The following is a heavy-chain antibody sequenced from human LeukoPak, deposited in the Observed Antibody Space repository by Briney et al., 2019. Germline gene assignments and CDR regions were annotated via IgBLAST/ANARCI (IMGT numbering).Heavy chain of an antibody. CDR1: GGSFSGYY. V-gene: IGHV4-34*01. D-gene: IGHD2-15*01. CDR3: ARKYCSGGSCYPSVWPHCYYYYMDV. J-gene: IGHJ6*03. Sequence: PSETLSLTCAVYGGSFSGYYWSWIRQPPGKGLEWIGEINHSGSTNYNPSLKSRVTISVDTSKNQFSLKLSSVTAADTAVYYCARKYCSGGSCYPSVWPHCYYYYMDVWGKGTTVTVSS. CDR2: INHSGST.